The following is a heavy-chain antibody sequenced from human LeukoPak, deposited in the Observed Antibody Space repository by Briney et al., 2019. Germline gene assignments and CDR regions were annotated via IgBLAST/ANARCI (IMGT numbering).Heavy chain of an antibody. Sequence: GESLKISFKGSGXSFTRYCIGWVRQKPGKGLEWMGIIYPGDSDTTYSPSFQGQVTISADRSINTAYLQWSSLKASDTAMYYCATSLVYSSGYDYWGQGTLVTVSS. CDR1: GXSFTRYC. CDR2: IYPGDSDT. D-gene: IGHD6-19*01. CDR3: ATSLVYSSGYDY. V-gene: IGHV5-51*01. J-gene: IGHJ4*02.